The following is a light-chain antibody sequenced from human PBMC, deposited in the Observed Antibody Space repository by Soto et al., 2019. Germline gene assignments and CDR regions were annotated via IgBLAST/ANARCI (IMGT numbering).Light chain of an antibody. Sequence: QAVVTQPASVSGSLGQSITISCTGTSSDVGGYNYVSWYQQHPGKVPKLMIYEVNNRPSGVSNRFSGSKSANTASLTISGLQADDEADYYCSSFTSRSTQVFGGGTKLTVL. CDR1: SSDVGGYNY. J-gene: IGLJ3*02. V-gene: IGLV2-14*01. CDR2: EVN. CDR3: SSFTSRSTQV.